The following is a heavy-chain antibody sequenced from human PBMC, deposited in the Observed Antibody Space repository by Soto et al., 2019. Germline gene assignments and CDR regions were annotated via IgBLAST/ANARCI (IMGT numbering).Heavy chain of an antibody. CDR3: AKDRSSSWFDP. CDR2: ISWNSGSI. V-gene: IGHV3-9*01. Sequence: EVQLVESGGGLVQPGRSLRLSCAASGFTFDDYAMHWVRQAPGKGLEWVSGISWNSGSIGYADSVKGRFTISRDNAKNSLYLQMNSLSAEDTALYYCAKDRSSSWFDPWGQGTLVTVSS. CDR1: GFTFDDYA. J-gene: IGHJ5*02.